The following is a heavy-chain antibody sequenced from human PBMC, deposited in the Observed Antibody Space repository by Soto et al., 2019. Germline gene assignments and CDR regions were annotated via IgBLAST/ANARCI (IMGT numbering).Heavy chain of an antibody. CDR1: GYTFTSYA. CDR2: INAGNGNT. Sequence: ASVKVSCKASGYTFTSYARHWVRQAPGQRLEWMGWINAGNGNTKYSQKFQGWVTMTRDTSVSTAYMELSRLRSDDTAVYYCARDRGAWGGADAFDIWGQGTMVTVSS. J-gene: IGHJ3*02. D-gene: IGHD3-10*01. CDR3: ARDRGAWGGADAFDI. V-gene: IGHV1-3*01.